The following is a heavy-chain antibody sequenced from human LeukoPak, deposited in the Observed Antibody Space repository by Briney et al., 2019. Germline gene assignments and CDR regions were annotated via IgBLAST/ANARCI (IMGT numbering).Heavy chain of an antibody. CDR2: ISGSGGST. D-gene: IGHD6-13*01. Sequence: PGGSLRLSCAASGFTFSNDAMSCVRQAPGKGLEWVSGISGSGGSTYYADSVKGRFTISRDNSKNTLYLQMNSLRAEDTAIYYCAKTYSSSWYTFDYWGQGTLVTVPS. V-gene: IGHV3-23*01. CDR1: GFTFSNDA. CDR3: AKTYSSSWYTFDY. J-gene: IGHJ4*02.